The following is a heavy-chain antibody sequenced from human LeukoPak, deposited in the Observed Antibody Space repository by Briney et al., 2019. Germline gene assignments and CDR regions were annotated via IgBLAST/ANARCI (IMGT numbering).Heavy chain of an antibody. J-gene: IGHJ4*02. CDR3: ARGDYGSGIYIDS. V-gene: IGHV4-34*01. Sequence: KPSETLSLTCAVYGGSFSGFYWSWIRQPPGKGLEWIGEIYHSGSSNYNPSLKSRVTISVDTSKNQLSLKLTSVTAADTAVYYCARGDYGSGIYIDSWGRGTLVTVSS. D-gene: IGHD3-10*01. CDR2: IYHSGSS. CDR1: GGSFSGFY.